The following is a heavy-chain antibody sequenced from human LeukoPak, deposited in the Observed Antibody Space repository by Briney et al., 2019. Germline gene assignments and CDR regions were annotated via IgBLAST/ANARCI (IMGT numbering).Heavy chain of an antibody. D-gene: IGHD5-18*01. Sequence: SETLSLTCTVSGGSISSSSYYWGWIRQPPGKGLEWIGSIYYSGSTYYNPSLKGRVTISVDTSKNQFSLKLSSVTAADTAVYYCAKEVKGYNYGFGIDYWGQGTLVTVSS. CDR3: AKEVKGYNYGFGIDY. CDR1: GGSISSSSYY. CDR2: IYYSGST. J-gene: IGHJ4*02. V-gene: IGHV4-39*07.